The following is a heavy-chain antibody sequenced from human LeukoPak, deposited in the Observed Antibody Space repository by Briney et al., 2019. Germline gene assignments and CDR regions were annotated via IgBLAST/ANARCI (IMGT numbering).Heavy chain of an antibody. CDR3: AKNGDRGAYCTGGTCYPYFYYFMDV. V-gene: IGHV3-23*01. Sequence: RPGGSLRLSCAASGFTFDDYAMHWVRQAPGKGLEWVSAISGSGGSTYYADSVKGRFTISRDNSKNTLYLQMNSLRAEDTAIYYCAKNGDRGAYCTGGTCYPYFYYFMDVWGKGTTVTI. D-gene: IGHD2-15*01. CDR2: ISGSGGST. CDR1: GFTFDDYA. J-gene: IGHJ6*03.